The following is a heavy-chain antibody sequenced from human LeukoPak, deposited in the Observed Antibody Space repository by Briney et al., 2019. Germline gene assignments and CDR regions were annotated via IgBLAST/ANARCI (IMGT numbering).Heavy chain of an antibody. V-gene: IGHV1-2*02. Sequence: ASVKVSCKASGYTFTDYYIHWVRQAPGQGLEWMGWINPNNGGTNYAQKFQGRVTMTRDTSISTADMELSRLRSDDTAVYYCATDQSVTGYAAYWGQGTLVTVSS. J-gene: IGHJ4*02. CDR2: INPNNGGT. CDR1: GYTFTDYY. CDR3: ATDQSVTGYAAY. D-gene: IGHD3-9*01.